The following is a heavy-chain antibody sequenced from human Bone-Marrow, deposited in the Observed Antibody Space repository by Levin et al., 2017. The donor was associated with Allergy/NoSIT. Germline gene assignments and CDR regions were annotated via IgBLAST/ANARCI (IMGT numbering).Heavy chain of an antibody. V-gene: IGHV1-69*06. Sequence: SVKVSCKASGGTFSSYAISWVRQAPGQGLEWMGGIIPIFGTANYAQKFQGRVTITADKSTSTAYMELSSLRSEDTAVYYCARRKVDDFWSGYFPRYYYYGMDVWGQGTTVTVSS. CDR2: IIPIFGTA. D-gene: IGHD3-3*01. CDR1: GGTFSSYA. CDR3: ARRKVDDFWSGYFPRYYYYGMDV. J-gene: IGHJ6*02.